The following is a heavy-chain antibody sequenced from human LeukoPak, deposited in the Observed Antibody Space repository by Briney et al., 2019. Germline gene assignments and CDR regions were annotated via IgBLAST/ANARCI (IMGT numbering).Heavy chain of an antibody. V-gene: IGHV1-24*01. CDR2: FDPEDGET. J-gene: IGHJ4*02. CDR3: ATDYYYDSSGSYYTVDY. CDR1: GYTLTELS. D-gene: IGHD3-22*01. Sequence: ASVKVSCKVSGYTLTELSMHWVRQTPGKGLEWMGGFDPEDGETFYAQKFQGRVTMTEDTSTDTAYMELSSLRSEDTAVYYCATDYYYDSSGSYYTVDYWGQGTLVTVSS.